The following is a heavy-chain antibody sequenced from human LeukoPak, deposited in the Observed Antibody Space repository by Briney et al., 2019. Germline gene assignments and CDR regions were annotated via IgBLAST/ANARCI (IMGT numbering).Heavy chain of an antibody. CDR3: ASRRTAYCGGDCPEGY. J-gene: IGHJ4*02. D-gene: IGHD2-21*02. V-gene: IGHV3-53*01. Sequence: GGSLRLSCAASGFTVSSNYMSWVRQAPGKGLEWVSIIYSGGSTFYADSVKGRFTISRDNFKNTLYLQMNSLRAEDTAVYYCASRRTAYCGGDCPEGYWGQGTLVTVSS. CDR2: IYSGGST. CDR1: GFTVSSNY.